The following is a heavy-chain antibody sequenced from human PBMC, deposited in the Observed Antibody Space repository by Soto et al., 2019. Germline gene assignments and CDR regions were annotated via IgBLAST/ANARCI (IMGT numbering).Heavy chain of an antibody. D-gene: IGHD6-13*01. J-gene: IGHJ4*02. CDR2: INGGNGKT. V-gene: IGHV1-3*01. CDR3: ARELAAPGTSFDY. CDR1: GFNFTPYS. Sequence: ASVKVSCKASGFNFTPYSMHWVRQAPGQRLEWMAWINGGNGKTESSQKFQGRVTISRDTSASTVYMELSSLTSEDTAVYYCARELAAPGTSFDYWGQGALVTVYS.